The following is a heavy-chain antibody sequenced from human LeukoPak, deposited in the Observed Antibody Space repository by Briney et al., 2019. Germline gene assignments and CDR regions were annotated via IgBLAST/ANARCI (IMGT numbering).Heavy chain of an antibody. CDR2: ISAYNGNT. CDR3: ARSDWLSTSDAFDI. V-gene: IGHV1-18*04. Sequence: ASVKVSCKASGYTFTSYGISWVRQAPGQGLEWMGWISAYNGNTNYAQKLQGRVTMTTDTSTSTAYMELRSLRSDDTAVYYGARSDWLSTSDAFDIWGQGTMVTVSS. D-gene: IGHD3-9*01. J-gene: IGHJ3*02. CDR1: GYTFTSYG.